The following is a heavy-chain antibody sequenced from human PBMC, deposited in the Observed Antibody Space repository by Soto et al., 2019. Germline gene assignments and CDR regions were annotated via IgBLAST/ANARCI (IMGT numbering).Heavy chain of an antibody. CDR3: ARQPAEVAGYYFDY. Sequence: SETLSLTCTVSGGSVSSGSYYWSWIRQPPGKGLEWIGYIYYSGSTYYNPSLKSRVTISVDTSKNQFSLKLSSVTAADTAVYYCARQPAEVAGYYFDYWGQGTLVTVSS. J-gene: IGHJ4*02. CDR1: GGSVSSGSYY. D-gene: IGHD6-19*01. V-gene: IGHV4-61*01. CDR2: IYYSGST.